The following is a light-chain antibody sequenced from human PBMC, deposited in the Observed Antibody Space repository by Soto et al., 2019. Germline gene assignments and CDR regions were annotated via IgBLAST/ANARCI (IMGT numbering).Light chain of an antibody. V-gene: IGKV3-15*01. CDR2: GAS. CDR1: QSVTTN. CDR3: QQYNNWPPWT. J-gene: IGKJ1*01. Sequence: EGVMTQSPATLSVPPGERAPLSCKASQSVTTNMAWYQQKPGQAPRLLIYGASTRATGIPARFSGSGSGTDFTLTISSLQSEDFAVYYCQQYNNWPPWTFGQGTKVDIK.